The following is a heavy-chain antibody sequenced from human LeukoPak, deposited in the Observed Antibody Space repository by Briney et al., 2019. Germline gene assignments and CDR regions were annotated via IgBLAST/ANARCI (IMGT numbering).Heavy chain of an antibody. Sequence: GGSLRLSCAASGFTFSSHAMSWVRQAPGKGLEWVSAISGSGGSTYSADSVKGRFTISRDNSKNTLYLQTNSLRADDTAVYYCARRAGAYSHPYDYWGQGTLVTVSS. V-gene: IGHV3-23*01. CDR1: GFTFSSHA. D-gene: IGHD4/OR15-4a*01. CDR2: ISGSGGST. CDR3: ARRAGAYSHPYDY. J-gene: IGHJ4*02.